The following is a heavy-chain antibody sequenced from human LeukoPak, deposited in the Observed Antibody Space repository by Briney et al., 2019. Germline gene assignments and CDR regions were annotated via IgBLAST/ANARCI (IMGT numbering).Heavy chain of an antibody. J-gene: IGHJ4*02. CDR2: ISGSGANR. V-gene: IGHV3-23*01. CDR1: GFTFRNYA. CDR3: ARQVGPDY. Sequence: PGGSLRLSCAASGFTFRNYAMAWFRQAPGKGLEWVSAISGSGANRYFADSVKGRFTISRDNSRNALYLQMNSLRAEDTAVNFCARQVGPDYWGQGTLVTVSS.